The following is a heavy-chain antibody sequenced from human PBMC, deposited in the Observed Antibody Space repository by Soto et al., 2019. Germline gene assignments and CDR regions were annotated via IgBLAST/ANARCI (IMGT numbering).Heavy chain of an antibody. CDR3: ARDRVQMVDGLDV. V-gene: IGHV3-33*01. CDR2: IWYAGINK. J-gene: IGHJ6*02. CDR1: GLTFSNNG. D-gene: IGHD2-15*01. Sequence: GGTMRLSCAASGLTFSNNGMHWVRQAPGKGLERVAVIWYAGINKYYAGSVKGRFIISRDNSKNTVYLQMNSLRAEDTAVYYCARDRVQMVDGLDVWGQGTTVTVSS.